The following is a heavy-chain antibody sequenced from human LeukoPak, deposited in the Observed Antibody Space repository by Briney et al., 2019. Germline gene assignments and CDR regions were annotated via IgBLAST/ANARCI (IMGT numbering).Heavy chain of an antibody. CDR3: AKRLAPAGSGYFDWLFDS. CDR1: GFTFSSYA. CDR2: IGSGGMRT. D-gene: IGHD3-9*01. V-gene: IGHV3-23*01. Sequence: PGGSLRLSCGASGFTFSSYAMSWVRQAPGKGLEWVSGIGSGGMRTYYADSVKGRFTISRDNSKNTLYLQMNSLRAEDTAVYYCAKRLAPAGSGYFDWLFDSWGQGTLVTVSS. J-gene: IGHJ4*02.